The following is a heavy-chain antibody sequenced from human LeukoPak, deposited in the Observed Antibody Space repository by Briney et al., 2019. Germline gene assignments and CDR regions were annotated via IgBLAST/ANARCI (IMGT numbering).Heavy chain of an antibody. J-gene: IGHJ6*03. CDR1: GFTFSDYY. CDR2: ISSSSSTI. CDR3: AREVRRVQLPYYMDV. D-gene: IGHD5-18*01. V-gene: IGHV3-11*04. Sequence: GGSLRLSCAASGFTFSDYYMSWIRQAPGKGLEWVSYISSSSSTIYYADSVKGRFTISRDNAKNSLYLQMNSLRAEDTAIYYCAREVRRVQLPYYMDVWGKGTTVTISS.